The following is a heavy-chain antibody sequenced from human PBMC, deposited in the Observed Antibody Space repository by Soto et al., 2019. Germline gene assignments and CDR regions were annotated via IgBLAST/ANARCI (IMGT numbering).Heavy chain of an antibody. CDR3: AKDGTIFGVVTQLDS. Sequence: EVQLLESGGGLVQPGGSLRLSCVASGFTFTNYAMSWVRQAPGKGLEWVSVIGASGGSIYYADSVTGRFTISRDNSKNTVYLQMNSLRAEDTAVYYCAKDGTIFGVVTQLDSWGQGSLVTVSS. D-gene: IGHD3-3*01. J-gene: IGHJ4*02. CDR1: GFTFTNYA. V-gene: IGHV3-23*01. CDR2: IGASGGSI.